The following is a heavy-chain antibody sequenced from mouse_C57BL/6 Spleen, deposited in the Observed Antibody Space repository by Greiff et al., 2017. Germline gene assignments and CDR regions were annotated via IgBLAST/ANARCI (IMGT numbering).Heavy chain of an antibody. J-gene: IGHJ4*01. CDR2: IYPRDGST. CDR1: GYTFTDHT. CDR3: TRGGTNFDYAMDY. V-gene: IGHV1-78*01. D-gene: IGHD3-3*01. Sequence: QVQLQQSDAELVKPGASVKISCKVSGYTFTDHTIHWMKQRPEQGLEWIGYIYPRDGSTKYNAKFKGKATLTAYKSSSTAYMQHNSRASEDYAVYVGTRGGTNFDYAMDYWGQGTAVTV.